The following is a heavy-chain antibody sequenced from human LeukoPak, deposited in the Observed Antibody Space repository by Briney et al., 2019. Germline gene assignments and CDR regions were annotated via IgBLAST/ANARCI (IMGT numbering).Heavy chain of an antibody. CDR1: GGSFTGYY. Sequence: SESVSLTCAVYGGSFTGYYWTWIRQPPGKGLDWMGEINHSGGTDYNPTHKSRVTVSVDTSKNQFSLKVTSVTAADTAVYYCARGRRQRTSSPFDIWGQGTMVTVSS. V-gene: IGHV4-34*01. CDR2: INHSGGT. CDR3: ARGRRQRTSSPFDI. D-gene: IGHD2-8*01. J-gene: IGHJ3*02.